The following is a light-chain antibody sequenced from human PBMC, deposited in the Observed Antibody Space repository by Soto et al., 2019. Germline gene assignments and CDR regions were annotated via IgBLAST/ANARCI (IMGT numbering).Light chain of an antibody. CDR3: QQRSNWPPSIT. J-gene: IGKJ5*01. Sequence: EILLTQSPSTLSLSPGERATLSCRASQSVSSYLAWYQQKPGQAPRLLIYDASNRATGIPARFSGSGSGTDFTLTISSLEPEDFAVYYWQQRSNWPPSITFGQGTRLEIK. CDR1: QSVSSY. V-gene: IGKV3-11*01. CDR2: DAS.